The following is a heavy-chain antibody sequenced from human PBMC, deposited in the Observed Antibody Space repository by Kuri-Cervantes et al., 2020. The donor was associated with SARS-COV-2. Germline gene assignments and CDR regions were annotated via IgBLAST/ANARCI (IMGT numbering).Heavy chain of an antibody. Sequence: GESLKISCAAPGFTFSSYEMNWVRQAPGKGLEWVSYISSSGSTIYYADSVKGRFTISRDNAKNSLYLQMNSLRAEDTAVYYCARDLKGDIVVVPAARRVVGAFDIWGQGTMVTVSS. CDR1: GFTFSSYE. J-gene: IGHJ3*02. CDR2: ISSSGSTI. CDR3: ARDLKGDIVVVPAARRVVGAFDI. D-gene: IGHD2-2*01. V-gene: IGHV3-48*03.